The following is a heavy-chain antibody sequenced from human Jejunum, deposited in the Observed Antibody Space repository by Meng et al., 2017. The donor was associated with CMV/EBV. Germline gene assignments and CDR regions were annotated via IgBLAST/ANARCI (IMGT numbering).Heavy chain of an antibody. CDR1: GGSFSGYY. J-gene: IGHJ5*02. V-gene: IGHV4-34*01. CDR2: INHSGST. Sequence: SETLSLTCAVYGGSFSGYYWSWIRQPPGKGLEWIGEINHSGSTNYNPSLKSRVTISVDTSKNQFSLKLSSVTAADTAVYYCARGRATVVTQVWFDPWGQGTLVTVSS. D-gene: IGHD4-23*01. CDR3: ARGRATVVTQVWFDP.